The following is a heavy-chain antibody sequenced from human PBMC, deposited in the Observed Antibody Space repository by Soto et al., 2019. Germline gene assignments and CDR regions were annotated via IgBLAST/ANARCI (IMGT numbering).Heavy chain of an antibody. V-gene: IGHV1-3*01. D-gene: IGHD1-26*01. Sequence: GASVKVSCKASGYTFTSYAMRWVRQAPGQRLEWMGWINAGNGNTKYSQKFQGRVTITRDTSASTAYMELSSLRSEDTAVYYCARGLGLYYFDYWGQGTLVTVSS. CDR1: GYTFTSYA. J-gene: IGHJ4*02. CDR2: INAGNGNT. CDR3: ARGLGLYYFDY.